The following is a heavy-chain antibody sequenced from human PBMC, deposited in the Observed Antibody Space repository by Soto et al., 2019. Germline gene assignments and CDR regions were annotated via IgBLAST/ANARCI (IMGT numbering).Heavy chain of an antibody. D-gene: IGHD3-22*01. CDR3: ARDRYSYDSRAYQGVDWYFDL. Sequence: GSLRLSCAASGFIFSNYGMHWVRQAPGKGLEWVAVIWYDGSHESYADSVKGRFTISRDNSKNTLFLQMNSLRAEDTAVYYCARDRYSYDSRAYQGVDWYFDLWGRGTLVTVSS. CDR1: GFIFSNYG. J-gene: IGHJ2*01. CDR2: IWYDGSHE. V-gene: IGHV3-33*01.